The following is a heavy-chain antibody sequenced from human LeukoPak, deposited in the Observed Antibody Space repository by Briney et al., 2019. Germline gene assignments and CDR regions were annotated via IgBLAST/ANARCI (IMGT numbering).Heavy chain of an antibody. CDR2: ISGSGGST. D-gene: IGHD5-18*01. CDR1: GFTFSNYA. CDR3: AKDGSYSYGSTDY. J-gene: IGHJ4*02. Sequence: GGSLKLSCAASGFTFSNYAMSWVRQAPGKGLEWVSAISGSGGSTYYADSVKGRFTISRDNSKNTLYLQMNSLRAEDTAVYYCAKDGSYSYGSTDYWGQGTLVTVSS. V-gene: IGHV3-23*01.